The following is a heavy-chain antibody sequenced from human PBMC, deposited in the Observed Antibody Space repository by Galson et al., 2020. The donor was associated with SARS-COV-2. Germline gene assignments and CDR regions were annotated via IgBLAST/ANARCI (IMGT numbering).Heavy chain of an antibody. Sequence: GGSLTLSCAASGLDFSGHAMHWVRQPPAKGLEWVAYIRYVGVDMYYGDSVQGRFTVSRDKSENTLNLQMNSLRPDDTAVYYCARVGNRGTYSDYWGQGTLVIVSS. V-gene: IGHV3-30*02. J-gene: IGHJ4*02. CDR2: IRYVGVDM. D-gene: IGHD1-26*01. CDR3: ARVGNRGTYSDY. CDR1: GLDFSGHA.